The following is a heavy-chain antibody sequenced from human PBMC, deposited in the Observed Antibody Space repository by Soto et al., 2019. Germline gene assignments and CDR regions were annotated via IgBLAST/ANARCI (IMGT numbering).Heavy chain of an antibody. D-gene: IGHD2-2*01. CDR3: ARGVLSTSCYGLGECYGMDV. CDR1: GGTFSSYA. V-gene: IGHV1-69*13. J-gene: IGHJ6*02. CDR2: IIPIFGTA. Sequence: ASVKVSCKASGGTFSSYAISWVRQAPGQGLEWMGGIIPIFGTANYAQKFQGRVTITADESTSTAYMELSSLRSEDTAVYYCARGVLSTSCYGLGECYGMDVWGQGTTVTVSS.